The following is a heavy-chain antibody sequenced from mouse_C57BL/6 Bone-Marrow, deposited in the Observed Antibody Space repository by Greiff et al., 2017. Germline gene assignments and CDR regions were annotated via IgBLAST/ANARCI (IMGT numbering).Heavy chain of an antibody. D-gene: IGHD1-1*01. CDR1: GYAFSSYW. J-gene: IGHJ4*01. Sequence: VQLQESGAELVKPGASVKISCKASGYAFSSYWMNWVKQRPGKGLEWIGQIYPGDGDTNYNGKFKGKATLTADKSSSTAYMQLSSLTSEDSAVYFCARSPYYYGSKYYAMDYWGQGTSVTVSS. CDR3: ARSPYYYGSKYYAMDY. V-gene: IGHV1-80*01. CDR2: IYPGDGDT.